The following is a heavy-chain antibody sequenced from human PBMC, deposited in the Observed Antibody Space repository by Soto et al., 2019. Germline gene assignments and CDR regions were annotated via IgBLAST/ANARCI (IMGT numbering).Heavy chain of an antibody. CDR3: SGAYYDIDGYIFHP. D-gene: IGHD3-22*01. Sequence: PQTRCLPSCVSAGFLSPGYWPVFRLPPEKGLEWIGYIYLGGSINYNPSLKSRVIISVDTAKNQFSLSLSSVTAADTAVYYCSGAYYDIDGYIFHPWGHGTSLTV. V-gene: IGHV4-59*01. J-gene: IGHJ5*02. CDR1: AGFLSPGY. CDR2: IYLGGSI.